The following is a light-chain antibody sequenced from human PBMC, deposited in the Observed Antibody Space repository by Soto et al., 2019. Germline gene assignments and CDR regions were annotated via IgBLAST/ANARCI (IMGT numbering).Light chain of an antibody. CDR2: AAS. V-gene: IGKV1-39*01. J-gene: IGKJ2*01. CDR1: QRISTY. CDR3: QQSFSKSPYT. Sequence: DIQMTQSPSSLSPSVGDRVTITCRASQRISTYLNWYQQKPGKAPKLLIYAASRLQSGVPSRFSGSGSGTDFTLTFSSMQPEDFATYYCQQSFSKSPYTFGQGTKLEI.